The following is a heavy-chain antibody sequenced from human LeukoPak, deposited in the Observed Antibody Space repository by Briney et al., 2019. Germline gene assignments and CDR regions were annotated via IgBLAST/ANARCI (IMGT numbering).Heavy chain of an antibody. CDR2: VTGSGGAA. V-gene: IGHV3-23*01. Sequence: PGGSLRLSCAASGFTFSTYAMNWVRQAPGKGLEWVSIVTGSGGAAYYSDSVKGRFTISRDNSKNTLYLQMNSVRADDTAVYYCAKGTLGSCSGSTCYPLDYWGLGTLVTVSS. CDR3: AKGTLGSCSGSTCYPLDY. D-gene: IGHD2-15*01. J-gene: IGHJ4*02. CDR1: GFTFSTYA.